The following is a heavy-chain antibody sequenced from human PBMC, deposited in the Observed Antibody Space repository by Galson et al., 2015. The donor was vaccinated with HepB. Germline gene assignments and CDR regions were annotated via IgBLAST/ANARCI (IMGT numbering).Heavy chain of an antibody. CDR3: ARRGYYDSSGLPKWGFDI. J-gene: IGHJ3*02. CDR2: IYPGDSDT. V-gene: IGHV5-51*01. Sequence: QSGAEVKKPGESLKISCKGSGYSFTSYWIGWVRQMPGKGLEWMGIIYPGDSDTRYSPSFQGPVTISADKSISTAYLQWSSLKASDTAMYYCARRGYYDSSGLPKWGFDIWGQGTMVTVSS. D-gene: IGHD3-22*01. CDR1: GYSFTSYW.